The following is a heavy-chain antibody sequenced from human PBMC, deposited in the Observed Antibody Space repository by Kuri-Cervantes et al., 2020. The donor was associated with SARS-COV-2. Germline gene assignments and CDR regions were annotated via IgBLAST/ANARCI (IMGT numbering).Heavy chain of an antibody. CDR3: AWGVLTSKDFDY. CDR1: GYTFTSYY. V-gene: IGHV1-46*01. CDR2: INPSGGST. J-gene: IGHJ4*02. D-gene: IGHD3-10*01. Sequence: ASVKVSCKASGYTFTSYYMHWVRQAPGQGLEWMGIINPSGGSTSYAQKFQGRVTMTTDTSTSTAYMELRSLRSDDTAVYYCAWGVLTSKDFDYWGQGTLVTVSS.